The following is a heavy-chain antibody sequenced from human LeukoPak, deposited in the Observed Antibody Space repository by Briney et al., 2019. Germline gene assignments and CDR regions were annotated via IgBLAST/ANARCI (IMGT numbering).Heavy chain of an antibody. CDR3: VKGGSSTWSWFDP. V-gene: IGHV3-64D*09. J-gene: IGHJ5*02. CDR2: ISSNGGST. CDR1: GFTFTSDA. D-gene: IGHD6-13*01. Sequence: GGSERLSCSASGFTFTSDAMHWVRQAPGQGLEYVSGISSNGGSTYYADSAKGRFTISRDNSKNTLHLQMSSLRPEDTAVYHCVKGGSSTWSWFDPWGHETLGTVSS.